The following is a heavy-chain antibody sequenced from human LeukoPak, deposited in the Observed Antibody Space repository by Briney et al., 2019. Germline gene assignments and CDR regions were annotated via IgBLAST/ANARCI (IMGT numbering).Heavy chain of an antibody. D-gene: IGHD4-17*01. CDR3: ARSDGDYGIGAFDI. J-gene: IGHJ3*02. Sequence: GGSLRLSCAASGFTFCSYSMNWVRRAPGKGLEWVSSISSSSSYIYYADSVKGRFTISRDNTKNSLYLQMNSLRAEDTAVYYCARSDGDYGIGAFDIWGQGTMVTVSS. CDR2: ISSSSSYI. V-gene: IGHV3-21*01. CDR1: GFTFCSYS.